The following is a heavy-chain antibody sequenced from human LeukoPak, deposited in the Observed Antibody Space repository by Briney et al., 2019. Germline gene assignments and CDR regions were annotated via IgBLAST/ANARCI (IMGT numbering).Heavy chain of an antibody. J-gene: IGHJ4*02. CDR2: ISYDGSNK. D-gene: IGHD3-16*01. V-gene: IGHV3-30-3*01. CDR3: AKVGGGYFDY. Sequence: PGGSLRLSCAASGFTFSSYTMHWVRQAPGKGLEWVAAISYDGSNKYYADSVKGRFTISRDNSKNTLYLQMNSLRAEDTAVYYCAKVGGGYFDYWGQGTLVTVSS. CDR1: GFTFSSYT.